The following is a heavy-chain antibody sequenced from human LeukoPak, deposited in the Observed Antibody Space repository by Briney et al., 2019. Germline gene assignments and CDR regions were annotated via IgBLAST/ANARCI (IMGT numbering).Heavy chain of an antibody. D-gene: IGHD3-10*01. J-gene: IGHJ4*02. CDR2: VYYGGKT. CDR3: ARAPLARSATPIHYYGSGRGGVGFGTFDY. CDR1: DDSISSGAYS. Sequence: PSETLSLTCTVSDDSISSGAYSWVWVRQPPGKGLEFIGTVYYGGKTYYNPSLKSRVTISVDTSKNQFSLKLSSVTAADTAVYYCARAPLARSATPIHYYGSGRGGVGFGTFDYWGQGTLVTVSS. V-gene: IGHV4-39*07.